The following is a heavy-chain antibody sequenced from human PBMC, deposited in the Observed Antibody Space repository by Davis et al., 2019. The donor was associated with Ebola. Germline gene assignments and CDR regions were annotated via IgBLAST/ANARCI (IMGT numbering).Heavy chain of an antibody. CDR1: GYTFTNYG. CDR3: ARGRMAAAGGGFDP. CDR2: INPHNGNT. V-gene: IGHV1-18*04. Sequence: AASVKVSCKASGYTFTNYGITWVRQAPGQGLEWMGWINPHNGNTNYAQNVQGRVTMTTDTSTSTAYMEVGILRSDDTAVYYCARGRMAAAGGGFDPWGQGTLVTVSS. J-gene: IGHJ5*02. D-gene: IGHD5-24*01.